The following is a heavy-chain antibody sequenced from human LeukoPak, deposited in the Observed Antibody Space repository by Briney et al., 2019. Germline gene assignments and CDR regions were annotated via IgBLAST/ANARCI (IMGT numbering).Heavy chain of an antibody. CDR2: IIPIFGTA. J-gene: IGHJ4*02. V-gene: IGHV1-69*01. D-gene: IGHD3-3*01. CDR1: GGTFSSYA. Sequence: SVKVSCKASGGTFSSYAISWVRQAPGQGLEWMGGIIPIFGTANYAQKFQGRVTITADESTSTAYMELSSLRSEDTAVYYCAKEDGWDFWSGSNFDYWGQGTLVTVSS. CDR3: AKEDGWDFWSGSNFDY.